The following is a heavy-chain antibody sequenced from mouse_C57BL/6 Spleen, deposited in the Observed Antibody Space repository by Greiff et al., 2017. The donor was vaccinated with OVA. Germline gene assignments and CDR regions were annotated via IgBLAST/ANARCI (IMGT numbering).Heavy chain of an antibody. CDR1: GYSFTSYY. V-gene: IGHV1-66*01. Sequence: QVQLQQSGPELVKPGASVKISCKASGYSFTSYYIHWVKQRPGQGLEWIGWIYPGSGNTKYNEKFKGKATLTADTSSSTAYMQLSSLTSEDSAVYYCARTYDGSGGFAYWGQGTLVTVSA. CDR2: IYPGSGNT. D-gene: IGHD2-3*01. CDR3: ARTYDGSGGFAY. J-gene: IGHJ3*01.